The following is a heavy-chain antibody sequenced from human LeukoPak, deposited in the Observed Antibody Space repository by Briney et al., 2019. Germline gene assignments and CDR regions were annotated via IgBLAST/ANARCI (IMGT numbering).Heavy chain of an antibody. CDR3: ARGRPYNVGLPPWFDP. CDR1: GGSISSSSDY. CDR2: IYYSGTT. D-gene: IGHD1-14*01. Sequence: KTSETLSLTCTVSGGSISSSSDYWGWIRQPPGKGLEWIGSIYYSGTTYYHPSLKSRLTISVDTSKNQFSLKLSSVTAADTAVYYCARGRPYNVGLPPWFDPWGQGTLVTVSS. J-gene: IGHJ5*02. V-gene: IGHV4-39*07.